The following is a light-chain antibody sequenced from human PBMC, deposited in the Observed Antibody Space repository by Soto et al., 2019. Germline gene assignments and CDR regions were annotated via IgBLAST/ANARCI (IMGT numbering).Light chain of an antibody. CDR2: QDT. J-gene: IGLJ2*01. V-gene: IGLV3-1*01. Sequence: SYELTQPHSVSVSPGQTASITCSGGILGDKYACWYQQRPGQSPVLVISQDTKRPSGIPERFSGSSSGTTATLTISGTQAMDEAHYYCQAWDSRTAGVIFGGGTQLTVL. CDR3: QAWDSRTAGVI. CDR1: ILGDKY.